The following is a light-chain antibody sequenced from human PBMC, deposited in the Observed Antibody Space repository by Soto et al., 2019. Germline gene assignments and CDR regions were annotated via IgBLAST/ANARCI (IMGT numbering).Light chain of an antibody. CDR2: WAS. Sequence: DIVMTQSPDSLAVSLGERATINCKSSQNVLYNSNNKNYLAWYQQKPGQPPKLLIYWASTRESGVPDRFSGSGSGTDFPLTISSLQADDVAVYYCQQYYSTPLTFGGGTKVEIK. CDR1: QNVLYNSNNKNY. J-gene: IGKJ4*01. CDR3: QQYYSTPLT. V-gene: IGKV4-1*01.